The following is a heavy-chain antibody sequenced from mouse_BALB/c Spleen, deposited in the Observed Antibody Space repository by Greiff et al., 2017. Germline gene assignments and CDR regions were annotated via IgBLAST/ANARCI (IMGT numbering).Heavy chain of an antibody. CDR2: ISYSSST. CDR1: GYSITSDYA. D-gene: IGHD6-1*01. Sequence: EVKLVESGPGLVKPSQSLSLTCTVTGYSITSDYAWNWIRQFPGNKLEWMGYISYSSSTSYNPSLKSRISITRDTSKNQFFLQLNSVTTEDTATYYCARGGHAFDYWGQGTTLTVSS. V-gene: IGHV3-2*02. CDR3: ARGGHAFDY. J-gene: IGHJ2*01.